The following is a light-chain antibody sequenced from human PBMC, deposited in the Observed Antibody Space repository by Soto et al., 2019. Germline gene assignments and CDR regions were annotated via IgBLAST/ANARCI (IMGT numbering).Light chain of an antibody. CDR2: DVS. J-gene: IGLJ1*01. CDR1: SSDVCGYNY. V-gene: IGLV2-11*01. CDR3: CSYAGSYTSLYV. Sequence: QSVLTQPRSVSWFPGQAVTISCTGTSSDVCGYNYVSWYQQHPGKAPKLMIYDVSKRPSGVPDRFSGSKSGNTASLTISGLQAEDEADYYCCSYAGSYTSLYVFGTGTKVTVL.